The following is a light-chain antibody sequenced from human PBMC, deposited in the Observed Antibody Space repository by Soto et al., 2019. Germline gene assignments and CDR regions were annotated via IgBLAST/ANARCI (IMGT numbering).Light chain of an antibody. J-gene: IGKJ5*01. CDR3: PQYQTYST. CDR1: QSIRSL. CDR2: DAS. V-gene: IGKV1-5*01. Sequence: DIQMTQSPSTLSASVGDRVTITCRASQSIRSLLAWYQQKPGKAPKVLIYDASSLGSGVPSRFSGSGSGTEFTLTISSLQPDDFAPYFCPQYQTYSTFGQGTRREI.